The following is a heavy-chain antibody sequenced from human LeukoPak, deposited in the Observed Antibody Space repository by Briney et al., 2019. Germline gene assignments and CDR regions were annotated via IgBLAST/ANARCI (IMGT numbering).Heavy chain of an antibody. CDR2: IIPLFGTA. J-gene: IGHJ4*02. CDR1: GGTFSSYA. CDR3: AASITMVRGVITPPPDY. Sequence: SVKVSCKASGGTFSSYAISWVRQAPGQGLEWMGGIIPLFGTANYAQKFQGRVTITADKSTSTAYMELSSLGSEDTAVYYCAASITMVRGVITPPPDYWGQGTLVTVSS. D-gene: IGHD3-10*01. V-gene: IGHV1-69*06.